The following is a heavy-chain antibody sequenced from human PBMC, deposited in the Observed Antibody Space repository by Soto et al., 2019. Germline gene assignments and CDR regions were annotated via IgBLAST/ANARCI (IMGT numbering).Heavy chain of an antibody. V-gene: IGHV3-7*01. CDR1: GFTFSSYW. J-gene: IGHJ6*03. D-gene: IGHD3-10*01. CDR3: ARDRGIPITMVRGVIMKAPADYMDV. Sequence: GGSLRLSCAASGFTFSSYWMSWVRQAPGKGLEWVANIKQDGSEKYYVDSVKGRFTISRDNAKNSLYLQMNSLRAEDTAVYYCARDRGIPITMVRGVIMKAPADYMDVWGKGTTVTVSS. CDR2: IKQDGSEK.